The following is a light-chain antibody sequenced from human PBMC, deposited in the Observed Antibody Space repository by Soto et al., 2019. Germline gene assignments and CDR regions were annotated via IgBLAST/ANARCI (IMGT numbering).Light chain of an antibody. CDR3: CSYGGSRAV. CDR1: SSDVGSHNL. CDR2: EVS. Sequence: ALTQPASVSGSPGQSITISCTGTSSDVGSHNLVSWYQQHPGQAPKLMIYEVSKRPLGVSTRFSASKSGNTASLTISGLQAEDEADYYCCSYGGSRAVFGGGTQLTVL. V-gene: IGLV2-23*02. J-gene: IGLJ7*01.